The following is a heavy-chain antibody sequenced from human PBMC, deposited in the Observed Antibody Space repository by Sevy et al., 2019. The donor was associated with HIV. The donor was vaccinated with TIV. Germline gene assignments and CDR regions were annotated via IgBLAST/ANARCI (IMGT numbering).Heavy chain of an antibody. V-gene: IGHV1-18*01. CDR3: ARDHIRAAAGMGAFDP. CDR2: ISAYNGNT. Sequence: ASVKVSCKASGYTFTSYGISWVRQAPGQGLEWMGWISAYNGNTNYAQKLQGRVNMTTDTSTSTAYMDLRSPRSDDTAVYCCARDHIRAAAGMGAFDPWAQGPLVTFSS. J-gene: IGHJ5*02. CDR1: GYTFTSYG. D-gene: IGHD6-13*01.